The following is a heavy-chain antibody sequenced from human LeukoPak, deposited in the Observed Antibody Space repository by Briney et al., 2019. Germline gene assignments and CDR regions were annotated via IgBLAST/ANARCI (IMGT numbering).Heavy chain of an antibody. D-gene: IGHD6-13*01. J-gene: IGHJ4*02. CDR1: GYTFTGYY. V-gene: IGHV1-2*02. Sequence: ASVKVSCKASGYTFTGYYMHWVRQAPGQGLEWMGWINPNSGGTNYAQKFQGRVTMTRDTSISTAYMELSRLRSDDTAVYYCARVADSRSWYGGGSDYWGQGTLVTVSS. CDR2: INPNSGGT. CDR3: ARVADSRSWYGGGSDY.